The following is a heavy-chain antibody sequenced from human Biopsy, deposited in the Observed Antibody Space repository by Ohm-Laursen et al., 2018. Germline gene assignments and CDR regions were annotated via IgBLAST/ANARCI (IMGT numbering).Heavy chain of an antibody. CDR2: IYGGGSPV. CDR1: GFSFSSYG. V-gene: IGHV3-48*03. D-gene: IGHD1-26*01. Sequence: GSLRLSCAASGFSFSSYGMHWVRQAPGKGMEWISYIYGGGSPVSYADSVKGRFTISRDNAQNSLYPHMNSLRAEDTAVYYCARLNSGTYDASDLWGQGTMVIVSS. J-gene: IGHJ3*01. CDR3: ARLNSGTYDASDL.